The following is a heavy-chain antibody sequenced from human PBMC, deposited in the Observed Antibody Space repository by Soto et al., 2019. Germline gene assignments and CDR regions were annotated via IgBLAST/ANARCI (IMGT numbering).Heavy chain of an antibody. CDR1: GYTFTSYG. CDR2: INVGNGNT. D-gene: IGHD5-12*01. V-gene: IGHV1-3*01. J-gene: IGHJ5*02. CDR3: ARVQGSGYNP. Sequence: ASVKVSCKASGYTFTSYGLHWVRQAPGQRLEWMGWINVGNGNTKYSEKFQDIVTITRDTSASTAYMELSSLKSEDTAVYYCARVQGSGYNPWGQGTLVTVSS.